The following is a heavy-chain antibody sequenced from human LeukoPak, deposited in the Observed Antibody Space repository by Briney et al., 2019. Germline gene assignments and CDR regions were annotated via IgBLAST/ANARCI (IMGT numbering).Heavy chain of an antibody. V-gene: IGHV4-34*01. CDR1: GGSFSGYY. CDR3: ARGEDSGSFYPYFDY. CDR2: INHSGST. Sequence: PSETLSLTCAVYGGSFSGYYWTWIRQPPGKGLEWIGEINHSGSTNYNPSLKSRVTVSMDTSKNQFSLKLSPVTAADTAVYYCARGEDSGSFYPYFDYWGQGTLVTVSS. D-gene: IGHD1-26*01. J-gene: IGHJ4*02.